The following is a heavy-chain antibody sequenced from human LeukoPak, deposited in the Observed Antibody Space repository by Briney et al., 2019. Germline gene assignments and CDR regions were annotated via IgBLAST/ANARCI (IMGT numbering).Heavy chain of an antibody. CDR1: GYXFTGYY. J-gene: IGHJ4*02. CDR3: ARGPKYYYDSTPLLFDY. CDR2: INPNSGGT. V-gene: IGHV1-2*02. Sequence: ASVKVSCKASGYXFTGYYIHWVRQAPGQGLEWMGWINPNSGGTNYAQKFQGRVTMTRDTSISTAYMELSRLRSDDTAVYYCARGPKYYYDSTPLLFDYWGQGTLVTVSS. D-gene: IGHD3-22*01.